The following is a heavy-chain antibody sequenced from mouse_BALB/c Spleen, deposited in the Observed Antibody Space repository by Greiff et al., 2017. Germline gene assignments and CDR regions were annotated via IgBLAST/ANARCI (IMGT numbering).Heavy chain of an antibody. CDR3: ARDHDWMDY. CDR2: IWAGGST. J-gene: IGHJ4*01. V-gene: IGHV2-9*02. CDR1: GFSLTSYG. Sequence: VNVVESGPGLVAPSQSLSITCTVSGFSLTSYGVHWVRQPPGKGLEWLGVIWAGGSTNYNSALMSRLSISKDNSKSQVFLKMNSLQTDDTAMYYCARDHDWMDYWGQGTSVTVSS. D-gene: IGHD2-12*01.